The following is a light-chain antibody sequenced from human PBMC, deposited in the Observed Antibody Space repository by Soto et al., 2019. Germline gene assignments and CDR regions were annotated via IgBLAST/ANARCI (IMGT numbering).Light chain of an antibody. J-gene: IGKJ3*01. CDR1: QGISNY. CDR2: GAS. Sequence: IQLTPSPPSLSAYLGDRGPITCRASQGISNYLAWYQQKPGRLPKLLLFGASTLQSGVPARFSGSGSGTLFTLTINGLLPEDVATYYCQKYDRAPFTFGPGTKVDIK. V-gene: IGKV1-27*01. CDR3: QKYDRAPFT.